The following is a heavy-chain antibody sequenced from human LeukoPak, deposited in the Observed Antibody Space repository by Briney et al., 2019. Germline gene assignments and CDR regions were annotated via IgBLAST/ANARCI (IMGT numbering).Heavy chain of an antibody. Sequence: GESLKISCEGSGFSFTSYWIGWVRHMPGKGLEWMGINHPGDSDTRYSPSFQGQVTMSADKSINTAYLQWSSLKASDTAMYYCARRSRYCTSTSCRPHWYFDLWGRGTLVNVSS. CDR2: NHPGDSDT. V-gene: IGHV5-51*01. D-gene: IGHD2-2*01. J-gene: IGHJ2*01. CDR3: ARRSRYCTSTSCRPHWYFDL. CDR1: GFSFTSYW.